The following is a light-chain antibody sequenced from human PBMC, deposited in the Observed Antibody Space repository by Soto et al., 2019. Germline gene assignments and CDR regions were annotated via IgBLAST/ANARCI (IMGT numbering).Light chain of an antibody. CDR3: QQYNTSSLGWT. CDR2: DAS. Sequence: DIQLTQSPSTLSASLGDRVTITCRASQSISSWLAWYQQKPGKAPQLLIYDASNLAGGDPSRFSGAGSGTDFTLNISSLQRDDLATFYCQQYNTSSLGWTFGQGPKVEIK. CDR1: QSISSW. J-gene: IGKJ1*01. V-gene: IGKV1-5*01.